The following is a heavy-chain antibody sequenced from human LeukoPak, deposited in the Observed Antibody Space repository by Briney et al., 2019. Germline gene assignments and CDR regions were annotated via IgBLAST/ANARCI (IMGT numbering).Heavy chain of an antibody. D-gene: IGHD3-22*01. V-gene: IGHV4-39*07. Sequence: SETQSLTCTVSGGSISSSSYYWGWIRQPPGKGLEWIGSIYYSGSTYYNPSLKSRVTISVDTSKNQSSLKLSSVTAADTAVYYCARAGYYDSSGYYFSRYYYYYGMDVWGQGTTVAVSS. J-gene: IGHJ6*02. CDR3: ARAGYYDSSGYYFSRYYYYYGMDV. CDR1: GGSISSSSYY. CDR2: IYYSGST.